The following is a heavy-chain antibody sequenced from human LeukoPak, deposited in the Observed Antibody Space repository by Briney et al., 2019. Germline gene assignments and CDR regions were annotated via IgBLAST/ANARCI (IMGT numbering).Heavy chain of an antibody. V-gene: IGHV3-23*01. Sequence: GGTLRLSCAASGFTFSSYGMSWVRQAPGKGLEWVSAISGSGGSTYYADSVKGRFTISRDNSKNTLYLQMNSLRAEDTAVYYCAKSRRAVLRYFDWFASDYWGQGTLVTVSS. J-gene: IGHJ4*02. CDR1: GFTFSSYG. CDR3: AKSRRAVLRYFDWFASDY. D-gene: IGHD3-9*01. CDR2: ISGSGGST.